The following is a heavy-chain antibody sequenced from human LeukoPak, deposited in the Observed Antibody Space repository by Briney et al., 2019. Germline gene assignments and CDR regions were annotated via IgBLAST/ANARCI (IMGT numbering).Heavy chain of an antibody. Sequence: SETLSLTCAVYGGSFSGYYWSWIRQPPGKGLEWIGEINHSGSTNYNPSLKSRVTISVDTSKNQFSLKLSSVTAADTAVYYCARGRPIKNWFDPWGQETLVTVSS. CDR2: INHSGST. J-gene: IGHJ5*02. V-gene: IGHV4-34*01. D-gene: IGHD2-21*01. CDR3: ARGRPIKNWFDP. CDR1: GGSFSGYY.